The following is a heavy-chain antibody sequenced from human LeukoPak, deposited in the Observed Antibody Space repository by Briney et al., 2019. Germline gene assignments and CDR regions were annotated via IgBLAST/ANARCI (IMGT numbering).Heavy chain of an antibody. D-gene: IGHD3-22*01. V-gene: IGHV4-34*01. J-gene: IGHJ1*01. CDR3: SRDSSASDDPKKFFQH. CDR2: INHSGST. CDR1: GGSFSGYY. Sequence: SETLSLTCAVYGGSFSGYYWSWLRQPPGKGLEWIGEINHSGSTNYNPSLKSRVTISVDPSKNQFSLKLSSVTAADTAVYYCSRDSSASDDPKKFFQHWGQGTLVTVSS.